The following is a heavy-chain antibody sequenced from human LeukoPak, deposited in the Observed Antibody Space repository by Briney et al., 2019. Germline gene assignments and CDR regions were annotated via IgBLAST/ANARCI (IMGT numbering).Heavy chain of an antibody. Sequence: GGSLRLSCAASGFTFSDYEMNWVRQAPGKGLEWVSYISISGTTIYYADSVKGRFTISRDNAKNSLYLQMNSLRDEDTAVYYCARAERGADYWGQGTLVTVSS. CDR2: ISISGTTI. V-gene: IGHV3-48*03. D-gene: IGHD1-1*01. CDR1: GFTFSDYE. CDR3: ARAERGADY. J-gene: IGHJ4*02.